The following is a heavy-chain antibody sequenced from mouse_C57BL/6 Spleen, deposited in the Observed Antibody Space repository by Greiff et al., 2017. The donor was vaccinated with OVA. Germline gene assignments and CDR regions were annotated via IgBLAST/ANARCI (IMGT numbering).Heavy chain of an antibody. J-gene: IGHJ4*01. CDR2: INPNNGGT. D-gene: IGHD1-1*01. CDR3: ARNYGSSYGYAMDY. Sequence: EVQRVESGPELVKPGASVKMSCKASGYTFTDYNMHWVKQSHGKSLEWIGYINPNNGGTSYNQKFKGKATLTVNKSSSTAYMELRSLTSEDSAVYYCARNYGSSYGYAMDYWGQGTSVTVSS. CDR1: GYTFTDYN. V-gene: IGHV1-22*01.